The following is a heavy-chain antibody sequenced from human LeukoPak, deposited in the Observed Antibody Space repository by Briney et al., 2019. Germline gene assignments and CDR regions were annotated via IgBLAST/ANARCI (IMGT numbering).Heavy chain of an antibody. V-gene: IGHV3-23*01. J-gene: IGHJ4*02. CDR2: IFGSGGSP. CDR3: GKTTVGYSSGRYPGRPVDY. D-gene: IGHD2-15*01. Sequence: GGSLRLSCAASGFTFNSYAMYWVRQAPGKGLEWISGIFGSGGSPHYADSVKGRFTISRDNSQEIVYLQLDSLRVEDTALYYCGKTTVGYSSGRYPGRPVDYWGQGALVTVSS. CDR1: GFTFNSYA.